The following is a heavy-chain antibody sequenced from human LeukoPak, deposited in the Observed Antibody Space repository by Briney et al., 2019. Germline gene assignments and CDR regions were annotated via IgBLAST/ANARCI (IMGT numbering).Heavy chain of an antibody. CDR1: GFSFSSYN. J-gene: IGHJ4*02. V-gene: IGHV4-4*08. D-gene: IGHD3-10*01. Sequence: GSLRLSCEASGFSFSSYNMDWVRQTPGKGLEWIGRIYTSGSTNYNPSLKSRVTISVDTSKNQFSLKLSSVTAADTAMYYCARFFIGEYYFDSWGQGIPVTVSS. CDR2: IYTSGST. CDR3: ARFFIGEYYFDS.